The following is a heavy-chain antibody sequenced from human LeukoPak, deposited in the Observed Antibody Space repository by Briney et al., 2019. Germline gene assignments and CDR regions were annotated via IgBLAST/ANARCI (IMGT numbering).Heavy chain of an antibody. CDR2: IIPIFGTA. J-gene: IGHJ4*02. V-gene: IGHV1-69*05. CDR1: GGTFSSYA. D-gene: IGHD2-8*01. CDR3: AGDAYCTNPACYPRFDY. Sequence: SVKVSCKASGGTFSSYAISWVRQAPGQGLEWMGGIIPIFGTANYAQKFQGRVTITTDESTSTAYMELSSLRSEDTAVYYCAGDAYCTNPACYPRFDYWGQGTLVTVSS.